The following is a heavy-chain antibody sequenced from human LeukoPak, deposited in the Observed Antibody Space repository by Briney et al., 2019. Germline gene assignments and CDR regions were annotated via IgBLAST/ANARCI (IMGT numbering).Heavy chain of an antibody. CDR3: ARSGRGSGYYSPDY. Sequence: ASVKVSCKASGGTFSSYAISWVRQAPGQGLEWMGGIIPISGTANYAQKFQGRVTITTDESTSTAYMELSSLRSEDTAVYYCARSGRGSGYYSPDYWGQGTLVTVSS. D-gene: IGHD3-22*01. V-gene: IGHV1-69*05. CDR2: IIPISGTA. CDR1: GGTFSSYA. J-gene: IGHJ4*02.